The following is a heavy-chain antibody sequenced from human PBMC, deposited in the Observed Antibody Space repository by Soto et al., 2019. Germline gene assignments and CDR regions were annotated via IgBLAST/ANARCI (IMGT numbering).Heavy chain of an antibody. J-gene: IGHJ4*02. Sequence: QVQLVQSGAEVKKPGASVKVSCKASGYTFASYAISWMRQAPGQGLEWMGWISAYNGNTNYAQKPQGRVTMTAETSTSTAYMELRSLRSDATAVYYCARDPPPPDYWGQGTLVTVSS. CDR2: ISAYNGNT. CDR1: GYTFASYA. V-gene: IGHV1-18*01. CDR3: ARDPPPPDY.